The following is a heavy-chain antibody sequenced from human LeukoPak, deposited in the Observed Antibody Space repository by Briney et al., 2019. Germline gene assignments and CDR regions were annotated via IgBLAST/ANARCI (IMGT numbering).Heavy chain of an antibody. Sequence: PSETLSLTCTVSGGSISSGGYYWSWIRQPPGKGLEWIGYIYHSGSTYYNPSLKSRVTISVDRSKNQFSLKLSSVTAADTAVYYCATTGRYCSSTSCHKPYYGMDVWGQGTTVTVSS. D-gene: IGHD2-2*02. J-gene: IGHJ6*02. CDR3: ATTGRYCSSTSCHKPYYGMDV. V-gene: IGHV4-30-2*01. CDR2: IYHSGST. CDR1: GGSISSGGYY.